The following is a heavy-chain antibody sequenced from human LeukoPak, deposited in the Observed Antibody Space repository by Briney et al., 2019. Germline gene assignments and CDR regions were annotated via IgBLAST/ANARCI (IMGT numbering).Heavy chain of an antibody. V-gene: IGHV4-38-2*02. Sequence: SETVSLTCTVSGYSISSGYYWSWIRQPPGKGLEWIGEINHSGSTNYNPSLKSRVTISVDTSKNQFSLKLSSVTAADTAVYYCARVGYSSSSVDYWGQGTLVTVSS. J-gene: IGHJ4*02. D-gene: IGHD6-6*01. CDR3: ARVGYSSSSVDY. CDR2: INHSGST. CDR1: GYSISSGYY.